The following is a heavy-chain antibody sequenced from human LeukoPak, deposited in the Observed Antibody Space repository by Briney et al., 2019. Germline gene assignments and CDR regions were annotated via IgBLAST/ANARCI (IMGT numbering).Heavy chain of an antibody. CDR2: INYSGRM. V-gene: IGHV4-38-2*02. Sequence: SETLSLTCIVSGYSIRSGYDWGWIRQAPGKGLEWIASINYSGRMYGNPSLKSRINISVDTSKNQFSLGLSSVTAADTAVYYCAKSELNDYMKYWGQGTLVTVSS. CDR3: AKSELNDYMKY. D-gene: IGHD4-11*01. J-gene: IGHJ4*02. CDR1: GYSIRSGYD.